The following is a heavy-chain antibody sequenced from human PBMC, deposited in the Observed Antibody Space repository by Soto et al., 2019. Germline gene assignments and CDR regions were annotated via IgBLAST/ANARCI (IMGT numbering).Heavy chain of an antibody. V-gene: IGHV3-23*01. Sequence: GGSLRLSCAASGFTFSSYAMSWVRQAPGKGLEWVSAISGSGGSTYYADSVKGRFTISRDNSKNTLYLQMNSLRAEDTAVYYCAKPLDSMYYDFWSGYYPPFDYLGQATLVSAPQ. D-gene: IGHD3-3*01. CDR2: ISGSGGST. CDR1: GFTFSSYA. CDR3: AKPLDSMYYDFWSGYYPPFDY. J-gene: IGHJ4*02.